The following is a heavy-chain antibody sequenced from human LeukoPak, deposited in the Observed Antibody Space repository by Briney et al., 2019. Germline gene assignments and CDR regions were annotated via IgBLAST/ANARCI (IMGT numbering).Heavy chain of an antibody. V-gene: IGHV4-4*07. CDR2: IYTSGST. CDR3: ARGQVYFDY. Sequence: TSETLSLTCTVSGSSNSSYYWSWIRQPAGRGLEWIGRIYTSGSTSYNPSLKSRVTMSVDTSKNQFSLKLSSVTAADTAVYYCARGQVYFDYWGQGTLVTVSS. J-gene: IGHJ4*02. CDR1: GSSNSSYY.